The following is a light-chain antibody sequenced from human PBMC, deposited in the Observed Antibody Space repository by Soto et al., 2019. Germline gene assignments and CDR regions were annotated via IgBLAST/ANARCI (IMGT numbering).Light chain of an antibody. CDR3: QHYGNSLWT. Sequence: EIVMTQSPATLSLSPGEKATLCWTASQSVSSSYLAWYQQKPGQAPRLLIYDASSRATDIPDRFSGSGSGTDFTLTISRLEPEDFAIYYCQHYGNSLWTFGQGTKVDIK. CDR2: DAS. V-gene: IGKV3-20*01. J-gene: IGKJ1*01. CDR1: QSVSSSY.